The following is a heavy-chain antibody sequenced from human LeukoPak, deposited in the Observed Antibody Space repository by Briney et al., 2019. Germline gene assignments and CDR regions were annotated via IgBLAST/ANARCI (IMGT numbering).Heavy chain of an antibody. CDR1: GGTFSSYA. J-gene: IGHJ4*02. V-gene: IGHV1-69*06. CDR2: IIPIFGTA. D-gene: IGHD5-24*01. CDR3: ARDQGGGRWLPQARALRY. Sequence: SVKVSCKASGGTFSSYAISWVRQAPGQGLEWVGGIIPIFGTANYAQKFQGRVTITADKSTSTAYMELSSLRSEDTAVYYCARDQGGGRWLPQARALRYWGQGTLVTVSS.